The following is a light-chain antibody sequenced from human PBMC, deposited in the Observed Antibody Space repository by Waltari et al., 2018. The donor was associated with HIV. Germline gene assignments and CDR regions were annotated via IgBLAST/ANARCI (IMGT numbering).Light chain of an antibody. Sequence: QSALTQPASVSGSPGQSITISCTGTSSDIGNYNLVSWYQQYAGKAPNLIIYEGIKRPSGVSNRISGSKSANTASLTISGLQAEDEADYYCSSYGSSSNWLFGGGTKLTVL. J-gene: IGLJ2*01. CDR1: SSDIGNYNL. CDR2: EGI. CDR3: SSYGSSSNWL. V-gene: IGLV2-23*01.